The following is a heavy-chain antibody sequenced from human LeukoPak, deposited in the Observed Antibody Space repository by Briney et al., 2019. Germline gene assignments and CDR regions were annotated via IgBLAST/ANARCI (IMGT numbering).Heavy chain of an antibody. V-gene: IGHV3-30*04. CDR3: ARGSKWFGELIRRGEYYFDY. Sequence: GGSLRLSSAASGFTLSSYDIHWVRQAPGKGLEWVAVISYDGSKKYYAVSVKGRLTISRDNSKNTLYLQMNSLRAEDTAVYYCARGSKWFGELIRRGEYYFDYWGQGTLVTVSS. CDR2: ISYDGSKK. D-gene: IGHD3-10*01. J-gene: IGHJ4*02. CDR1: GFTLSSYD.